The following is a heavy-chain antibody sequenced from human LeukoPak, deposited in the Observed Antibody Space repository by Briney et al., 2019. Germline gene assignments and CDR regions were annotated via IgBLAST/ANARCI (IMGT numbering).Heavy chain of an antibody. D-gene: IGHD2-2*01. V-gene: IGHV3-15*01. CDR3: TTDQYSGTMTFDY. Sequence: GGSLRLSCAASGFTFNSAWMSWVRQAPGKGLEWVGRIKSKTDGGTTDYAAPVKGRFTISRDDSKNTLYLRMNSLKIEDTAVYYCTTDQYSGTMTFDYWGQGALVTVSS. CDR2: IKSKTDGGTT. CDR1: GFTFNSAW. J-gene: IGHJ4*02.